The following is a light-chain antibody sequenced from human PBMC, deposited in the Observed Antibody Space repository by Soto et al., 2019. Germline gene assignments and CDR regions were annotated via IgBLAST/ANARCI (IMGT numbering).Light chain of an antibody. Sequence: EIVMTQSPATLSVSPGERATLSCRASQSVSSNLAWYQQKPGQAPRLLIYGASTRATGIPARFSGSGSGTECPLTISSLQSEDFAIYFCPQYNNWPPDRTFGQGTKVEI. CDR1: QSVSSN. V-gene: IGKV3-15*01. CDR2: GAS. J-gene: IGKJ1*01. CDR3: PQYNNWPPDRT.